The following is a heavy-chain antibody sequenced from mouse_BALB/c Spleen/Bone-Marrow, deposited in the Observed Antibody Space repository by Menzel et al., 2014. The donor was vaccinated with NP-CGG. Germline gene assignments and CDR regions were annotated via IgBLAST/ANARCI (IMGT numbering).Heavy chain of an antibody. V-gene: IGHV1-14*01. CDR3: ARVDYDRGYAMDY. D-gene: IGHD2-4*01. J-gene: IGHJ4*01. CDR1: GYTFTSYV. Sequence: VHVKQSGPELVKPGASVKMSCKASGYTFTSYVMHWVKQKPGQGLEWIGYINPYNDGTKYNEKFKGKATLTSDKSSSTAYMELSSLTSEDSAVYYCARVDYDRGYAMDYWRQGTSVTVSS. CDR2: INPYNDGT.